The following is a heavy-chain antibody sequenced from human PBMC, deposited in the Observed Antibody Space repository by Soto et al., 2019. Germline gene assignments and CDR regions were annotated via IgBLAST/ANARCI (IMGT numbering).Heavy chain of an antibody. CDR2: ISYDGSNK. J-gene: IGHJ4*02. V-gene: IGHV3-30*18. Sequence: HPGGSLRLSCAASGFTFSSYGMHWVRQAPGKGLEWVAVISYDGSNKYYADSVKGRFTISRDNSKNTLYLQMNSLRAEDTAVYYCAKGSDTAMAGYWGQGTLVTVSS. CDR1: GFTFSSYG. D-gene: IGHD5-18*01. CDR3: AKGSDTAMAGY.